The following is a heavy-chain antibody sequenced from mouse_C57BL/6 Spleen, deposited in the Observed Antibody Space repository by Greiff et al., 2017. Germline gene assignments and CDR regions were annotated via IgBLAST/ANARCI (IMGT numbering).Heavy chain of an antibody. CDR1: GYAFSSSW. D-gene: IGHD2-1*01. J-gene: IGHJ1*03. CDR2: IYPGDGDT. V-gene: IGHV1-82*01. CDR3: ARGRDYGNYEYFDV. Sequence: QVQLKESGPELVKPGASVKISCKASGYAFSSSWMNWVKQRPGKGLEWIGRIYPGDGDTNYNGKFKGKATLTADKSSSTAYMQLSSLTSEDSAVYFCARGRDYGNYEYFDVWGTGTTVTVSS.